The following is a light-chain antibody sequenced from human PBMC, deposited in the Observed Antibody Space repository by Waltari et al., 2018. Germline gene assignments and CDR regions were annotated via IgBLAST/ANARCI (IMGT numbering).Light chain of an antibody. CDR1: SGINVGTYR. V-gene: IGLV5-45*03. J-gene: IGLJ7*01. Sequence: QAVLTQPYSLSATPGASASLTSTLRSGINVGTYRIYWYQQKPGSPPQYLLRYKSDSDKQQGSGVPSRFSGSKDVSANAGILLISGLQSEDEADYYCMIWHGSAAVFGGGTQLTVL. CDR3: MIWHGSAAV. CDR2: YKSDSDK.